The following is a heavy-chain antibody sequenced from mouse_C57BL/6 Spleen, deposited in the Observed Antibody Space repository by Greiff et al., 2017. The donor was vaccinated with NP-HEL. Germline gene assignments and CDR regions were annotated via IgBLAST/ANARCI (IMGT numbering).Heavy chain of an antibody. Sequence: VKLVESGAELARPGASVKLSCKASGYTFTSYGISWVKQRTGQGLEWIGEIYPRSGNTYYNEKFKGKATLTADKSSSTAYMELRSLTSEDSAVYFCAREYDYDKGFAYWGQGTLVTVSA. CDR2: IYPRSGNT. J-gene: IGHJ3*01. CDR1: GYTFTSYG. CDR3: AREYDYDKGFAY. D-gene: IGHD2-4*01. V-gene: IGHV1-81*01.